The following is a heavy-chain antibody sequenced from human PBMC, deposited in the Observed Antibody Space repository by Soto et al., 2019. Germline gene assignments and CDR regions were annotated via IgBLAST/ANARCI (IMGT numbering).Heavy chain of an antibody. CDR1: GGSINSGSYF. V-gene: IGHV4-39*01. D-gene: IGHD3-16*01. CDR3: ARHAPPYEDPRGNWFDP. CDR2: IHYSGST. Sequence: ETLSLPCAVSGGSINSGSYFWTWIRQPPGKGLEWIASIHYSGSTYYKPSLKGRVTIMMDMSKNQFSVSLSSVTAADTAVYYCARHAPPYEDPRGNWFDPWGQGTLVTVSS. J-gene: IGHJ5*02.